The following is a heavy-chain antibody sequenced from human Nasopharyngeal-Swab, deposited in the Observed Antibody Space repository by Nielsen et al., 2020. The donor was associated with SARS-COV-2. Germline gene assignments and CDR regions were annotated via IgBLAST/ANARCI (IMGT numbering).Heavy chain of an antibody. D-gene: IGHD3-3*02. Sequence: WIRQPPGKGLEWVSAISGSGGSTYYADSVKGRFTISRDNSKNTLYLQMNSLRAEDTAVYYCAKDRSRGIFGVVIITYYFDYWGQGTLVTVSS. J-gene: IGHJ4*02. V-gene: IGHV3-23*01. CDR3: AKDRSRGIFGVVIITYYFDY. CDR2: ISGSGGST.